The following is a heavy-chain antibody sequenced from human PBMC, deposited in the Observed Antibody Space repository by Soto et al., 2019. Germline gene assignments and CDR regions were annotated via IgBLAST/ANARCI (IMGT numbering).Heavy chain of an antibody. D-gene: IGHD2-15*01. Sequence: QVQLVESGGGVVQPGRSLRLSCAASGFTFSTYAMHWVRQAPGKGLEWVAVISYDGSNKHYADSVKGRFTISRDNSKNTLYLQMNSLRAEDTAVYYCARPPVIEIVVPPDYWGQGTLVTVSS. CDR1: GFTFSTYA. CDR3: ARPPVIEIVVPPDY. CDR2: ISYDGSNK. J-gene: IGHJ4*02. V-gene: IGHV3-30*04.